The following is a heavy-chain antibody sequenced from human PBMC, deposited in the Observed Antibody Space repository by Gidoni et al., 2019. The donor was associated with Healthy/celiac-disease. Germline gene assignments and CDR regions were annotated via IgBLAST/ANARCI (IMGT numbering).Heavy chain of an antibody. CDR1: GGSISSGSYY. CDR3: ARGGSSWPNWFDP. J-gene: IGHJ5*02. D-gene: IGHD6-13*01. Sequence: QVQLQESGPGLVKPSQTLSLTCTVSGGSISSGSYYWSWIRQPAGKGLEWLGRIYTSGSTNYNPSLKSRVTISVDTSKNQFSLKLSSVTAADTAVYYCARGGSSWPNWFDPWGQGTLVTVSS. CDR2: IYTSGST. V-gene: IGHV4-61*02.